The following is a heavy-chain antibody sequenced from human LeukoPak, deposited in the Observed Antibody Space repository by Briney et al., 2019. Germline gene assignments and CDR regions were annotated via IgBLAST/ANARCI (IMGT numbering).Heavy chain of an antibody. CDR2: ISSSSYYI. V-gene: IGHV3-21*01. D-gene: IGHD4-11*01. CDR3: ARDSPLYSNQPFDY. Sequence: GGSLTLSCSASVFTLSSFSMNWVRGAPGEGLVWVSSISSSSYYIYYADSVKGLFTITSDNDKNSLYLQMNRLRAEDTAVYYCARDSPLYSNQPFDYWGQGTLVTVSS. J-gene: IGHJ4*02. CDR1: VFTLSSFS.